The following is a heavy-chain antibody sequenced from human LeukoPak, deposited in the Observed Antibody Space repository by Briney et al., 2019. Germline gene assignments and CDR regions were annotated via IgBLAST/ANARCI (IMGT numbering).Heavy chain of an antibody. CDR3: AKDVRDYYGTGTLNFDS. V-gene: IGHV3-23*01. J-gene: IGHJ4*02. D-gene: IGHD3-10*01. CDR2: ISRLAGST. CDR1: GFTFSDYP. Sequence: GGSLRLSCAASGFTFSDYPMSWVRQAPGKGLEWVSAISRLAGSTAYADSVNGRFTISRDNSQNTLFLQMNSLRVDDTAMYYCAKDVRDYYGTGTLNFDSWGQGTLVTVSS.